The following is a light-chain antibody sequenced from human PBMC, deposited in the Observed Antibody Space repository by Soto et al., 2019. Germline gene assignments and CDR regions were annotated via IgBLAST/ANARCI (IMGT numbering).Light chain of an antibody. Sequence: QSVLTQPASVSGSPGQSITISCTGTSSDVGGYNYVCWYQLHPGKAPKLMVYEVSNRPSGVSNRFSGSKSGNTASLTISGLHTEDEADYYCSSYTSSTAYVFGTGTKVTVL. CDR2: EVS. CDR1: SSDVGGYNY. V-gene: IGLV2-14*01. CDR3: SSYTSSTAYV. J-gene: IGLJ1*01.